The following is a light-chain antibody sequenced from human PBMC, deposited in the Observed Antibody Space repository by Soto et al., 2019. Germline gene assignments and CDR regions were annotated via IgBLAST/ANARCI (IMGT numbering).Light chain of an antibody. CDR1: SSDVGSYNY. CDR2: EVS. Sequence: QSALTQPASVSGSPGQSITISCTGTSSDVGSYNYVSWYQQHPGKAPKLMIYEVSNRPSGVSDRFSGSKSGTSASLAISGLRSEDEADYYCATWDDSLSGPVVFGGGTKLTVL. V-gene: IGLV2-14*01. J-gene: IGLJ2*01. CDR3: ATWDDSLSGPVV.